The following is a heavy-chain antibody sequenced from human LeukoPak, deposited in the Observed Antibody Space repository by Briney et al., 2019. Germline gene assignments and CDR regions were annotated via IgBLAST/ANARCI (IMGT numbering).Heavy chain of an antibody. D-gene: IGHD3-10*01. Sequence: ASVKVSCKASGYTFTGYHMHWVRQAPGQGLEWMGWINPNSGGTNYAQKFQGRVTMTRDTSISTAYMELSRLRSDDTAVYYCARAWFGELGAFDIWGQGTMVTVSS. J-gene: IGHJ3*02. CDR1: GYTFTGYH. CDR2: INPNSGGT. V-gene: IGHV1-2*02. CDR3: ARAWFGELGAFDI.